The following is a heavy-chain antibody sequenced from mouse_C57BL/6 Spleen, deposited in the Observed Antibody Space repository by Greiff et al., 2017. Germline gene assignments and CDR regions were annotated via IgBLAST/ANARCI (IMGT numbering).Heavy chain of an antibody. Sequence: QLPGAELVKPGASVKVSCQASGYTFTSYWMHWVKQRPGQGLEWIGRIHPSDSDTNYNQKFKGKATLTVDKSSSTAYMQLSSLTSEDSAVYYCAISWLLPLAYWGQGTLVTVSA. CDR1: GYTFTSYW. V-gene: IGHV1-74*01. J-gene: IGHJ3*01. D-gene: IGHD2-3*01. CDR3: AISWLLPLAY. CDR2: IHPSDSDT.